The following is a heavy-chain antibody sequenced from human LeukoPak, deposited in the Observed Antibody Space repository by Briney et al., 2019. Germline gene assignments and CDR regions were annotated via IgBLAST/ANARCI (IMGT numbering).Heavy chain of an antibody. CDR3: ARDLDVVPVLTAYDAFDI. CDR2: IKHSGSET. D-gene: IGHD4/OR15-4a*01. CDR1: GFTFSSYW. V-gene: IGHV3-7*01. Sequence: GGSLRLSCIASGFTFSSYWMTWVRQAPGKGLEWVANIKHSGSETYYVDSVKGRFTISRDNAKNSLYLQMNSLRAEDTAVYYCARDLDVVPVLTAYDAFDIWGRGTMVTVSS. J-gene: IGHJ3*02.